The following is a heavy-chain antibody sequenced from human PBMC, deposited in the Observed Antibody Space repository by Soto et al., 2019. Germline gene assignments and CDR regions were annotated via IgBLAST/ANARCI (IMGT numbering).Heavy chain of an antibody. Sequence: GGSLRLSCAASGFSVSTNYMTWVRQAPGKGLEWVSVIYSGGSTYYADSVKGRFTISRDNSKNTLHLQMNSLRAEDTAVYYCARGSGSLYYFDFWGRGTLVTVS. V-gene: IGHV3-53*01. CDR2: IYSGGST. CDR1: GFSVSTNY. J-gene: IGHJ4*02. D-gene: IGHD1-26*01. CDR3: ARGSGSLYYFDF.